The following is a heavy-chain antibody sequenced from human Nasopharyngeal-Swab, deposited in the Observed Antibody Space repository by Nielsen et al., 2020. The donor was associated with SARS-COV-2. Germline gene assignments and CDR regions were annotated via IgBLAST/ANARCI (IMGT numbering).Heavy chain of an antibody. D-gene: IGHD5-18*01. J-gene: IGHJ4*02. CDR3: ARADSYGYRGPFDY. V-gene: IGHV3-21*01. Sequence: VRQAPGKGLEWVSSISSSSSYIYYADSVKGRFTISRDNAKNSLYLQMNSLRAEDTAVYYCARADSYGYRGPFDYRGQGTLVTVSS. CDR2: ISSSSSYI.